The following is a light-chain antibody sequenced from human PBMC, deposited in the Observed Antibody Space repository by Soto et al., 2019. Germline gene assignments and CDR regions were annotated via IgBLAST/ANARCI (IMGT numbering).Light chain of an antibody. CDR2: DAS. CDR1: QGITKY. Sequence: DLRMTQSPSSLSASVGDRVTITCQASQGITKYLNWYQQKGGTAPKLLISDASDLRTGVPSRFSGSGSGTDFTFIISSLQPEDTATYYCQQHHDLPITFGQGTRLEI. J-gene: IGKJ5*01. V-gene: IGKV1-33*01. CDR3: QQHHDLPIT.